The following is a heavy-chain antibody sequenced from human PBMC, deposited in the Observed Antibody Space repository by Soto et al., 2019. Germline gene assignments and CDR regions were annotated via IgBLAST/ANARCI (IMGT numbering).Heavy chain of an antibody. J-gene: IGHJ3*02. Sequence: QVQLVESGGGVVQPGRSLRLSCAASGFTFSSYGMHWVRQAPGKGLEWVAVIWYDGRNKYYADSVKGRFTISRDNSKNTLYLQMNSLRAEDTAVYYCARDRIVATAPGLDRVDAFDIWGQGTMVTVSS. V-gene: IGHV3-33*01. D-gene: IGHD5-12*01. CDR2: IWYDGRNK. CDR3: ARDRIVATAPGLDRVDAFDI. CDR1: GFTFSSYG.